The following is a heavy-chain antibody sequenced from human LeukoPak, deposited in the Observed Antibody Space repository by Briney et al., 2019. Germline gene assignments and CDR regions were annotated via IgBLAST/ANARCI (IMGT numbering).Heavy chain of an antibody. CDR1: GGSISSYY. J-gene: IGHJ4*02. CDR2: IYYSGST. CDR3: ARDSRGYGSGSYYNFDY. V-gene: IGHV4-59*01. D-gene: IGHD3-10*01. Sequence: PSETLSLTCTVSGGSISSYYWSWIRQPPGKGLEWIGDIYYSGSTNYNPSLKSRVTISIDTSKNQFSLKLSSVTAADTAVYYCARDSRGYGSGSYYNFDYWGQGTLVTVSS.